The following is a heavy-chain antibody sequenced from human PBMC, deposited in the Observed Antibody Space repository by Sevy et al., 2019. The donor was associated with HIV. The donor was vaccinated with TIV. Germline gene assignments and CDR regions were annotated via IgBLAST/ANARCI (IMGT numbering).Heavy chain of an antibody. CDR2: ISSSSSYI. CDR3: ARDAERQGPPIFDY. CDR1: GFTFSSYS. D-gene: IGHD1-1*01. J-gene: IGHJ4*02. V-gene: IGHV3-21*01. Sequence: GGSLRLSCAASGFTFSSYSMNWVRQAPGKGLEWVSSISSSSSYIYYADSGKGRFTIARDNAKNSLYLQMNSLRAEDTAVSDCARDAERQGPPIFDYWGQGTLVTVSS.